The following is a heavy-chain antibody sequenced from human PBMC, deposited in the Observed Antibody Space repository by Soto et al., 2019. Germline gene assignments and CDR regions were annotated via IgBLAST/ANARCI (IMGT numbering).Heavy chain of an antibody. Sequence: GESLKISCQGSGYSFTSYWIGWVRQMPGKGLEWMGIIYPGDSDTRYSPSFQGQVTISADKSISTAYLQWSSLKASDTAMYYCARHESSGYPYCYYVMDVWGQGTTVPVSS. D-gene: IGHD3-22*01. V-gene: IGHV5-51*01. CDR1: GYSFTSYW. J-gene: IGHJ6*02. CDR3: ARHESSGYPYCYYVMDV. CDR2: IYPGDSDT.